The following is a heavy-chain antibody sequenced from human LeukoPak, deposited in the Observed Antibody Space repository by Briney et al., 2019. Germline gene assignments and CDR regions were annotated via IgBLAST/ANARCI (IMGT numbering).Heavy chain of an antibody. CDR2: ISDSGGST. Sequence: GGSLRLSCAASGFTFSSYAMSWVRQAPGKGLEWVSAISDSGGSTYDADSVKGRLTISRDNSKNTLYLQMNSLRAEDTAVYYCAKDTSIGRYCTNGVCSPFDYWGQGTLVTVSS. D-gene: IGHD2-8*01. CDR1: GFTFSSYA. V-gene: IGHV3-23*01. CDR3: AKDTSIGRYCTNGVCSPFDY. J-gene: IGHJ4*02.